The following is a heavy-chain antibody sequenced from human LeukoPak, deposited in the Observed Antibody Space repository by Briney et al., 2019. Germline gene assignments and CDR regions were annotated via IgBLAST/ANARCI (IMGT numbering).Heavy chain of an antibody. Sequence: ASVKVSCKASGYTFTGYYMHWVRQAPGQGLEWMGWINPNSGGTNYAQKFQGRVTMTRGTSISTAYMELSRLRSDDTAVYYCAREVAAAALIVAFDIWGQGTVVTVSS. CDR1: GYTFTGYY. D-gene: IGHD6-13*01. CDR3: AREVAAAALIVAFDI. CDR2: INPNSGGT. V-gene: IGHV1-2*02. J-gene: IGHJ3*02.